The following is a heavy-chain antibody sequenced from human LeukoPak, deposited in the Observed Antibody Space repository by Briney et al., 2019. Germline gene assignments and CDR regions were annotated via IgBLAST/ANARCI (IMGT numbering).Heavy chain of an antibody. CDR2: INPSGGST. CDR1: GYTFTSYY. V-gene: IGHV1-46*01. CDR3: ARAYYDILTGPPFDY. J-gene: IGHJ4*02. D-gene: IGHD3-9*01. Sequence: ASVKVSCKASGYTFTSYYMHWVRQAPGQGLEWMGIINPSGGSTSYAQKFQGRVTMTRDMSTSTVYMELSSLRSEDTAVYYCARAYYDILTGPPFDYWGQGTLVTVSS.